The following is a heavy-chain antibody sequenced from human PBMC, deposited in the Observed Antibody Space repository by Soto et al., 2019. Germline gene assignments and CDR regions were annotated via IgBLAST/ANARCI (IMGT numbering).Heavy chain of an antibody. J-gene: IGHJ3*01. Sequence: SVKVSCKASGFTFSTSVVQWVRQARGQRLEWIGWIVVGDGNTNYAQKFQERVTITGDMSTSTAYMELSSLSSEDTAVYYCGRVFAGNWNDDPSGGAFDLWGQGTKVTVSS. D-gene: IGHD1-1*01. CDR3: GRVFAGNWNDDPSGGAFDL. CDR1: GFTFSTSV. V-gene: IGHV1-58*01. CDR2: IVVGDGNT.